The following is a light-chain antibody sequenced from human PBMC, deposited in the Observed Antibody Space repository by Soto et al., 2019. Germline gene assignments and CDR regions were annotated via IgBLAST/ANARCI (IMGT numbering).Light chain of an antibody. V-gene: IGKV3-20*01. J-gene: IGKJ5*01. CDR3: QQYGSLPIT. Sequence: ENVLTQSPGTLSLSPGERATLSCRASQCVSSSFVAWYQQKPGQAPRLVIYGAASRATGIPDRFSGSGSGTDFTLTISRLEPEDFAVYYCQQYGSLPITFGQGTRLEIK. CDR2: GAA. CDR1: QCVSSSF.